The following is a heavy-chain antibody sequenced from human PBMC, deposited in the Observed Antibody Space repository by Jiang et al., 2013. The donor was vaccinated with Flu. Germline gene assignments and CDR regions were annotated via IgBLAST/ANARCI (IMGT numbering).Heavy chain of an antibody. D-gene: IGHD3-22*01. CDR3: AKGMVVVITDDAFDI. V-gene: IGHV3-30*18. J-gene: IGHJ3*02. CDR2: ISYDGSNT. CDR1: GFTFSSYG. Sequence: GVVQPGRSLRLSCAASGFTFSSYGMHWVRQAPGKGLEWVAVISYDGSNTYYGDSVKGRFTISRDNSKNTLYLQMNSLRAEDTAVYYCAKGMVVVITDDAFDIWGQGTMVTVSS.